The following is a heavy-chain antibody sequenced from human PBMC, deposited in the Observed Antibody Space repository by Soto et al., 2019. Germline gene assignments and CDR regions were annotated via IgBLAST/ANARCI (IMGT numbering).Heavy chain of an antibody. Sequence: SETLSLTCTVSGGSISSYYWSWIRQPPGKGLEWIGYIYYSGSTNYNPSLKSRVTISVDTSKNQFSLKLSSVTAADTAVYYCARERVGHWFDPWGQGTLVTVSS. CDR2: IYYSGST. CDR3: ARERVGHWFDP. D-gene: IGHD1-26*01. J-gene: IGHJ5*02. CDR1: GGSISSYY. V-gene: IGHV4-59*01.